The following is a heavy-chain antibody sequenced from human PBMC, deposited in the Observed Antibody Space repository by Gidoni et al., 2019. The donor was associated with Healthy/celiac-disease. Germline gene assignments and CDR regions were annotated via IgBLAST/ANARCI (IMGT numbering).Heavy chain of an antibody. CDR1: GFPFSSYA. Sequence: EVQLVESGGGLVQPGGSLRLSCSASGFPFSSYAMHWVRQAPGKGLEYVSAISRNGGSTYYADSVKGRFTISRDNSKNTLYLQMSSLRAEDTAVYYCVKGMGYCSGGSCPAGGFGYWGQGTLVTVSS. CDR2: ISRNGGST. CDR3: VKGMGYCSGGSCPAGGFGY. D-gene: IGHD2-15*01. V-gene: IGHV3-64D*06. J-gene: IGHJ4*02.